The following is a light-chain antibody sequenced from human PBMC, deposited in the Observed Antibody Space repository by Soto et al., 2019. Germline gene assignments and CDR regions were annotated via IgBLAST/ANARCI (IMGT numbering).Light chain of an antibody. CDR3: QQYNSYWT. CDR2: KAS. Sequence: DIPMTQSPPTLSASVGEGVHIXCRARQSIRSWLAWYQQKPGKAPKLLIYKASSLESGVPSRFSGSGSGTEFTLTISSLQPDDFATYYCQQYNSYWTFGQGTKVDIK. CDR1: QSIRSW. V-gene: IGKV1-5*03. J-gene: IGKJ1*01.